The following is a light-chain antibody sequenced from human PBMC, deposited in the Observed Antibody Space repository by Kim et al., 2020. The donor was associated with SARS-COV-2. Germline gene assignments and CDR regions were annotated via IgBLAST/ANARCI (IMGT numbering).Light chain of an antibody. V-gene: IGLV3-1*01. CDR1: KLGHKY. Sequence: VSPGQTASITCSGDKLGHKYACWYQQQPGQSPVLVIYQDSKRPSGIPERFSGSNSGNTATLTISGTQAMDEADYYCQAWDSSPNWVFGGGTQLTVL. CDR3: QAWDSSPNWV. J-gene: IGLJ3*02. CDR2: QDS.